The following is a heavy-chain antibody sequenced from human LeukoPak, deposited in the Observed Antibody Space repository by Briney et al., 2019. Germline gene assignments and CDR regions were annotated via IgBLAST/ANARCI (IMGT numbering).Heavy chain of an antibody. J-gene: IGHJ4*02. CDR1: GFTFSSYT. V-gene: IGHV3-9*01. D-gene: IGHD3-10*01. CDR3: AKSIEGSGTYYNSYFDY. Sequence: PGGSLRLSCAASGFTFSSYTMIWVRQAPGKGLEWVSGISWNSGSIGYADSVKGRFTISRDNAKNSLYLQMNSLRAEDTALYYCAKSIEGSGTYYNSYFDYWGQGTLVTVSS. CDR2: ISWNSGSI.